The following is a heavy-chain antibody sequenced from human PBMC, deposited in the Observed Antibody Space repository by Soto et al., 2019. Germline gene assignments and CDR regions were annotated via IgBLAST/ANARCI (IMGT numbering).Heavy chain of an antibody. CDR2: IFNSGRT. Sequence: KASETLSLTCTVSGGSVSSGDYYWSWVRQPPGKGLEWIGQIFNSGRTSYDPSLKSRLIISLDTSKNQFSLRLTSVTAADAAVYYCARKTYDSSGSYYGWFDSWGQGTLVTVSS. V-gene: IGHV4-61*08. CDR3: ARKTYDSSGSYYGWFDS. CDR1: GGSVSSGDYY. D-gene: IGHD3-22*01. J-gene: IGHJ5*01.